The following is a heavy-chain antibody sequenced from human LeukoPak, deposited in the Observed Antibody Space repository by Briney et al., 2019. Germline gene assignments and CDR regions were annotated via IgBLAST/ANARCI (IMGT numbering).Heavy chain of an antibody. D-gene: IGHD2-2*01. V-gene: IGHV1-18*04. CDR2: ISAYNGNT. CDR1: GYTFTSYG. Sequence: ASVKVSCKASGYTFTSYGISWVRQAPGQGLEWMGWISAYNGNTNYAQKLQGRVTMTTDTSTSTAYMELRSLRSDDTAVYYCARVNIVVVPAAVYYFDYWGQGTPVTVSS. CDR3: ARVNIVVVPAAVYYFDY. J-gene: IGHJ4*02.